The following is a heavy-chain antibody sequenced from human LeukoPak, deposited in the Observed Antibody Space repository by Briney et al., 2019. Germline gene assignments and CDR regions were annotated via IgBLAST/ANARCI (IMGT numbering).Heavy chain of an antibody. D-gene: IGHD5-18*01. J-gene: IGHJ4*02. CDR3: ARHTGGYSYGYLSTGFDY. CDR2: IYYSGST. CDR1: GGSISSSSYY. Sequence: PSETLSLTCTVSGGSISSSSYYWGWIRQPPGKGLEWIGSIYYSGSTYYNPPLRSRVTISVDTSKNQFSLKLSSVTAADTAVYYCARHTGGYSYGYLSTGFDYWGQGTLVTVSS. V-gene: IGHV4-39*01.